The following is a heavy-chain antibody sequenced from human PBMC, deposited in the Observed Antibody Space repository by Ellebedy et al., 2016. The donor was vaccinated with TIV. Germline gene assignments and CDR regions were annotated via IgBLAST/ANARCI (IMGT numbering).Heavy chain of an antibody. CDR1: GLTFSTYA. Sequence: GGSLRLSCVASGLTFSTYAMSWVRQAPGKGLEWVSAISGSGGSTYYADSVKGRFTISRDNSKNTLFLQMNSLRAEDTAVYYCGTPGGYVSGFGQWGQGTLVIVSS. J-gene: IGHJ4*02. CDR3: GTPGGYVSGFGQ. D-gene: IGHD2-15*01. CDR2: ISGSGGST. V-gene: IGHV3-23*01.